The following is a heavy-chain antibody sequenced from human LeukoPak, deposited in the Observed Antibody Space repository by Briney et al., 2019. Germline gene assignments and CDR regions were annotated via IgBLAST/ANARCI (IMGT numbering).Heavy chain of an antibody. Sequence: AISDSGGSTYYADSVKGRFTISRDNSKNTLYLQMNSLRAEDTAVYYCAKAPRGYSSGPSDYWGQGTLVTVSS. CDR2: ISDSGGST. D-gene: IGHD6-19*01. J-gene: IGHJ4*02. CDR3: AKAPRGYSSGPSDY. V-gene: IGHV3-23*01.